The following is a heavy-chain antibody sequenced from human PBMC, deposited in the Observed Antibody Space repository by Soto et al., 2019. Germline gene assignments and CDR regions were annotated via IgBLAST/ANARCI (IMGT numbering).Heavy chain of an antibody. CDR1: GFDFWRYG. CDR2: IYYDESAQ. D-gene: IGHD5-12*01. V-gene: IGHV3-33*01. J-gene: IGHJ5*02. Sequence: GGSLRLSCAASGFDFWRYGMHWVRQAPGKGLEWVAVIYYDESAQYYADSVRGRFTVSRDNSENMLYLEMNSLRVEDTAVYYCARDIRLSYRDLWGQGTRVTVSS. CDR3: ARDIRLSYRDL.